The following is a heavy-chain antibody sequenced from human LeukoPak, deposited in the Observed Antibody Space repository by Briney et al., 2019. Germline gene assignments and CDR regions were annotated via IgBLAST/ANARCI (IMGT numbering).Heavy chain of an antibody. V-gene: IGHV3-74*01. CDR3: ARDASLPDY. CDR2: IDTDEGRT. J-gene: IGHJ4*02. Sequence: QPGGSLRLSCAASGFIFSSYCMHCVRHARGKGLVWVSRIDTDEGRTSCADSVEARFTISRDNAKNPLYLQMNSLKAEDTAVYYCARDASLPDYWGQGTLVTVSS. CDR1: GFIFSSYC.